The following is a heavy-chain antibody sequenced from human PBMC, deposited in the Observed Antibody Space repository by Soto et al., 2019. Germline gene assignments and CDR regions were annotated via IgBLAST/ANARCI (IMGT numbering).Heavy chain of an antibody. CDR1: GGSFSGYY. V-gene: IGHV4-34*01. J-gene: IGHJ6*02. D-gene: IGHD3-10*01. CDR3: ARGLGTMRYYYYYYGMDV. Sequence: SETLSLTCAVYGGSFSGYYWSWIRQPPGKGLEWIGEINHSGSTNYNPSLKSRVTISVDTSKNQFSLKLSSVTAADTAVYYCARGLGTMRYYYYYYGMDVWGQGTTVT. CDR2: INHSGST.